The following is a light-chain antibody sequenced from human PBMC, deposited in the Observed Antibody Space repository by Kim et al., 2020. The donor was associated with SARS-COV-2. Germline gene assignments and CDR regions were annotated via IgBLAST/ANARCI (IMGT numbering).Light chain of an antibody. CDR3: MQALQTPLT. J-gene: IGKJ4*01. CDR2: LGS. CDR1: QSLLHSNGYNY. V-gene: IGKV2-28*01. Sequence: IVMTQSPLSLPVTPGEPASISCKSSQSLLHSNGYNYLNWYLQRPGQSPQLLIYLGSNRASGVPDRFSGSASDTDFTLKISRVEAEDVGVYYCMQALQTPLTFGEGTKVDIK.